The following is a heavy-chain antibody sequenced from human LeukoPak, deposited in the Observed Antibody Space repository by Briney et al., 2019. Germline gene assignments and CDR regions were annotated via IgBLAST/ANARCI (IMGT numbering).Heavy chain of an antibody. D-gene: IGHD2-2*01. Sequence: GGSLRLSCAASGFTFSSYAMSWVRQAPGKGLEWVSAISGSGGSTYCADSVKGRFTISRDNSKNTLYLQMNSLRAEDTAVYYCAKELEVVPAEGWFDPWGQGTLVTVSS. CDR2: ISGSGGST. CDR1: GFTFSSYA. CDR3: AKELEVVPAEGWFDP. V-gene: IGHV3-23*01. J-gene: IGHJ5*02.